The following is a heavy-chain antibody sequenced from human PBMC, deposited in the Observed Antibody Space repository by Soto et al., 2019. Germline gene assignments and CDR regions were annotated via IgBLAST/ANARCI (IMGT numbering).Heavy chain of an antibody. Sequence: GGSLRLSCAASGFTFSDYYMSWIRQAPGKGLEWVSYISSSGSTIYYADSVKGRFTISRDNAKNSLYLQMNSLRAEDTAVYYCARVLVATVTGYDAFDIWGQGTMVTVSS. V-gene: IGHV3-11*01. D-gene: IGHD4-17*01. CDR2: ISSSGSTI. J-gene: IGHJ3*02. CDR3: ARVLVATVTGYDAFDI. CDR1: GFTFSDYY.